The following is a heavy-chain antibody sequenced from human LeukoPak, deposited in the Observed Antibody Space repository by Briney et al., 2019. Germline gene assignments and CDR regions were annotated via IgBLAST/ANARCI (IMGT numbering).Heavy chain of an antibody. Sequence: GGSLRLSCAVSGITLSNYGMSWVRQAPGKGLERVAGIRDSGGRTKYADSVRGRFTISRDNSKNTLYLQMNSLRAEDTAVYFCAKRGVVIRVILVGFHKEAYYFDSWGQGALVTVSS. CDR2: IRDSGGRT. CDR1: GITLSNYG. J-gene: IGHJ4*02. V-gene: IGHV3-23*01. D-gene: IGHD3-22*01. CDR3: AKRGVVIRVILVGFHKEAYYFDS.